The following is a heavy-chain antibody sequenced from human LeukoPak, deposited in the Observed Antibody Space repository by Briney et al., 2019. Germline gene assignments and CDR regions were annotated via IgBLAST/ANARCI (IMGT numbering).Heavy chain of an antibody. CDR3: ARNPLCSGGSCYYYYYMDV. CDR2: MNPNSGNT. Sequence: ASVKVSCKASGYTFTSYDINWVRQATGQGLEWMGWMNPNSGNTGYAQKFQGRVTMTRNTSISTAYMELSSLRSEDTAVYYCARNPLCSGGSCYYYYYMDVWGKGTTVTVSS. CDR1: GYTFTSYD. J-gene: IGHJ6*03. D-gene: IGHD2-15*01. V-gene: IGHV1-8*01.